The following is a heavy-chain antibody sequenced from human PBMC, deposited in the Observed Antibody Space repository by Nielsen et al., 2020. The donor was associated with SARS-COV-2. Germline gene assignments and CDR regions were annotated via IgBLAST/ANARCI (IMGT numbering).Heavy chain of an antibody. V-gene: IGHV3-74*01. CDR1: GITFSSSD. CDR3: AIQLWLRGNFDY. J-gene: IGHJ4*02. D-gene: IGHD5-18*01. CDR2: INSDGSST. Sequence: GESLKISCAASGITFSSSDMHWVRQAPGKGLVWVSRINSDGSSTSYADSVKGRFTISRDNAKNTLYLQMNSLRAENTAVYYCAIQLWLRGNFDYWGQGTLVTVSS.